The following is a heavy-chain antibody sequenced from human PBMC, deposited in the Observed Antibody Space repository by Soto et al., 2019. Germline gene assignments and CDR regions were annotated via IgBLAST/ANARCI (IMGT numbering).Heavy chain of an antibody. Sequence: SETLSLTCAVYGGSFSDNYWTWFRQPPGKGLEWIGEISPSGTTKYIASLRSRATISVDTSKRHYSLKVTSVTGADTAVYSCVTSLGFGTHPEIGGKGALVPVS. V-gene: IGHV4-34*01. CDR2: ISPSGTT. CDR1: GGSFSDNY. D-gene: IGHD3-10*01. CDR3: VTSLGFGTHPEI. J-gene: IGHJ4*02.